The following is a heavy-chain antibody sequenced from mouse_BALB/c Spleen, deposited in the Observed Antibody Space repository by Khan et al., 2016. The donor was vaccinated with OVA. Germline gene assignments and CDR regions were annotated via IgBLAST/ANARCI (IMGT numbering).Heavy chain of an antibody. Sequence: QVQLKQSGPGLVAPSQTLSITCTVSGFSLTSYGVHWVRQPPGKGLQWLGVIWAGGSTNHNSALMSRLSISKDNSKSQVFLKMNSLQTEDTAMYYCARAFYYGAWFAYWGQGTLVTVSA. D-gene: IGHD1-1*01. J-gene: IGHJ3*01. CDR2: IWAGGST. V-gene: IGHV2-9*02. CDR3: ARAFYYGAWFAY. CDR1: GFSLTSYG.